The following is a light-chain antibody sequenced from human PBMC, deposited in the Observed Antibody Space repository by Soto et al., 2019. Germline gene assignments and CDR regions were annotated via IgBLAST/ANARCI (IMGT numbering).Light chain of an antibody. CDR2: AAS. CDR1: QSVSIN. J-gene: IGKJ1*01. Sequence: IMMTQSPATLSVSPGERATLSCRASQSVSINLAWYQRKPGQPPRLLIYAASTRATGIPARFSGSGSGTHFTLTISSLQTEDFAVYYCQQYNSWPRTFGQGTPVEIK. V-gene: IGKV3-15*01. CDR3: QQYNSWPRT.